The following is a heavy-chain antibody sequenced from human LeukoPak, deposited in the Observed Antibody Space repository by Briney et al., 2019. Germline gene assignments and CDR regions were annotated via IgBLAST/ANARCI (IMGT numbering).Heavy chain of an antibody. V-gene: IGHV3-64*01. J-gene: IGHJ4*02. D-gene: IGHD3-22*01. Sequence: GGSLRLSCAASGFTFSSYAMYWVRQAPGKGLEYVSAISSNGGSTYYANSVKGRFTISRDNSKNTLYLQMGSLRAEDMAVYYCARGVGPFYDSSGFHWGQGTLVTVSS. CDR3: ARGVGPFYDSSGFH. CDR2: ISSNGGST. CDR1: GFTFSSYA.